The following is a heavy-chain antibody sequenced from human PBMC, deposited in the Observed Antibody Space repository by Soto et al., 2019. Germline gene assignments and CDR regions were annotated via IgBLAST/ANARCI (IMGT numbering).Heavy chain of an antibody. Sequence: SETLSLTCTVSGGSISSGGYYWSWIRQHPGKGLEWIGYIYYSGSTYYNPSLKSRVTISVDTSKNQFSLKLSSVTAADTAVYYCARARGYDYIWGSFDYWGQGTLVTVSS. CDR3: ARARGYDYIWGSFDY. V-gene: IGHV4-31*03. CDR2: IYYSGST. D-gene: IGHD3-16*01. CDR1: GGSISSGGYY. J-gene: IGHJ4*02.